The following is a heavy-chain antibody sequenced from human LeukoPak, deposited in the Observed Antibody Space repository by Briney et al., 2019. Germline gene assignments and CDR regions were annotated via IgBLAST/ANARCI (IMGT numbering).Heavy chain of an antibody. J-gene: IGHJ6*03. V-gene: IGHV3-30*04. CDR2: ISYE. CDR1: GFTFSRYG. D-gene: IGHD5-18*01. Sequence: GRSLRLSCAASGFTFSRYGMHWVRQAPGKGLEWVTAISYEYYADSVKGRFTISRDNSKNTLYLQMNSLRAEDTAVYYCANSIPRGYSYIYYYYMDVWGKGTTVTISS. CDR3: ANSIPRGYSYIYYYYMDV.